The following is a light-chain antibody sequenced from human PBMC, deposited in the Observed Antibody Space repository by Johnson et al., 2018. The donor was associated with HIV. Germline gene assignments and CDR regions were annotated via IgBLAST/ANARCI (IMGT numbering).Light chain of an antibody. CDR3: GTWDNSLNVYV. Sequence: QSALTQPPSVSAAPGQKVTISCSGSSSNIGNNYVSWYQQFPGTAPKLLIYDNNKRPSGIPDRFSGSKSGATATLDITALQTGDEADYYCGTWDNSLNVYVFGTGTKVTVL. V-gene: IGLV1-51*01. CDR2: DNN. CDR1: SSNIGNNY. J-gene: IGLJ1*01.